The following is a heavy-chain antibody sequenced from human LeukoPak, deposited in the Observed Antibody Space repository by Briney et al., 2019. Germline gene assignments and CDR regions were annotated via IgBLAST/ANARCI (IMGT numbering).Heavy chain of an antibody. J-gene: IGHJ5*02. CDR2: I. D-gene: IGHD4-17*01. CDR1: AASISSSRYY. Sequence: SETLSLTCTLSAASISSSRYYWGWIRQPPGKGLEWIGTINPSLKSRVTMSIDTSKNQFSLQLSSVTAADTAVYYCARVYGDYIPFDPWGQGILVTVSS. CDR3: ARVYGDYIPFDP. V-gene: IGHV4-39*01.